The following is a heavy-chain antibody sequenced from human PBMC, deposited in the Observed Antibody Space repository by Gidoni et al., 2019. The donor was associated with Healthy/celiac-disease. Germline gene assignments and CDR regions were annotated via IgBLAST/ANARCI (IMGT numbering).Heavy chain of an antibody. J-gene: IGHJ6*02. CDR2: ISAYNGNT. V-gene: IGHV1-18*01. Sequence: QVQLVQSGAEVKKPGASVKVSCKASGYTFTSYGISWVRQAPGQGLEWMGWISAYNGNTNYAQKLQGRVTMTTDTSTSTAYMELRSLRSDDTAVYYCASAPAHTYYDFWSGLEYYGMDVWGQGTTVTVSS. CDR1: GYTFTSYG. CDR3: ASAPAHTYYDFWSGLEYYGMDV. D-gene: IGHD3-3*01.